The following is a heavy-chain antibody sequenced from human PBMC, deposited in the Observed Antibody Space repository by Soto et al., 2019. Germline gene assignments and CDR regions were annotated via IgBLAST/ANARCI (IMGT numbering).Heavy chain of an antibody. CDR2: ISYDGSNK. V-gene: IGHV3-30-3*01. J-gene: IGHJ4*02. D-gene: IGHD3-3*01. CDR3: ARGGFLEWLPNFDY. CDR1: GFTFSSYA. Sequence: QVQLVESGGGVVQPGRSLRLSCAASGFTFSSYAMHWVRQAPGKGLEWVAVISYDGSNKYYADSVKGRFTISRDNSKNTLYMQMNSLRVEDTAVYYCARGGFLEWLPNFDYWGQGTLVTVSS.